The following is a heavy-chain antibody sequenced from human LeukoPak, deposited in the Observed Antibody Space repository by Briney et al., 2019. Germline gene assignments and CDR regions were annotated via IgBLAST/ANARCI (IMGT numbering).Heavy chain of an antibody. CDR2: IYYSEST. CDR3: AGEYSSFGDY. CDR1: GGSISSSSYY. J-gene: IGHJ4*02. Sequence: SETLSLTCTVSGGSISSSSYYWAWIRQPPGKGLEWIGNIYYSESTYYNPSLKSRVTISVDTSKNQFSLKLSSVTAADTAVYYCAGEYSSFGDYWGQGTLVTVSS. D-gene: IGHD6-19*01. V-gene: IGHV4-39*02.